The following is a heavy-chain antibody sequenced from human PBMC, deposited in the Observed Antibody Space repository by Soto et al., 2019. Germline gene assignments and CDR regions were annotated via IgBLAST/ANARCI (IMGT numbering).Heavy chain of an antibody. CDR1: GFTFSSYS. CDR3: ARGRIFLAQTPFDY. D-gene: IGHD3-3*01. CDR2: ISSSSSYI. J-gene: IGHJ4*02. Sequence: PGGSLRLSCAASGFTFSSYSMNWVRQAPGKGLEWVSSISSSSSYIYYADSVKGRFTISRDNAKNSLYLQMNSLRAEDTAVYYCARGRIFLAQTPFDYWGQGTLVTVSS. V-gene: IGHV3-21*01.